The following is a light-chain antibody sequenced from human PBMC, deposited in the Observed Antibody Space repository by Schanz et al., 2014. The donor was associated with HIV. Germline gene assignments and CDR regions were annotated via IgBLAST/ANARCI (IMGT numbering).Light chain of an antibody. CDR3: QQYDNLPIT. CDR1: QGIGNE. Sequence: DIQMTQSPSSLSASVGDTVTITCRASQGIGNELGWYQQKPGKAPKRLIYAASFLQSEVPSRFIGSGSGTEFTLTITSLQPEDFATYYCQQYDNLPITFGQGTRLEIK. V-gene: IGKV1-17*01. CDR2: AAS. J-gene: IGKJ5*01.